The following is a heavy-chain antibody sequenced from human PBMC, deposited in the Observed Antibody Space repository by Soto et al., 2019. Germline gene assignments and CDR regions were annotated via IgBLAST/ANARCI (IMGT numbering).Heavy chain of an antibody. J-gene: IGHJ4*02. V-gene: IGHV3-23*01. D-gene: IGHD3-3*01. Sequence: GGSLRLSCAASGFTVSSNYMSWVRQAPGKGLEWVSAISGSGGSTYYADSVKGRFTISRDNSKNTLYLQMNSLRAEDTAVYYCAKTANYDFWSGYYAYYYFDYWGQGTLVTVSS. CDR2: ISGSGGST. CDR1: GFTVSSNY. CDR3: AKTANYDFWSGYYAYYYFDY.